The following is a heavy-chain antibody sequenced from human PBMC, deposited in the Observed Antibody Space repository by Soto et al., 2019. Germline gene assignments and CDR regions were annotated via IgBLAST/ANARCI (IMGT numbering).Heavy chain of an antibody. CDR3: ARTYSSSWSPLEY. CDR1: GGSFSGYY. CDR2: INHSGST. Sequence: SETLSLTCAVYGGSFSGYYWTWIRQPPGTGLEWIGEINHSGSTNYNPSLKSRVTISVDTSKNQFSLKLTSVTAADTAVYYCARTYSSSWSPLEYWGQGTLVTVSS. D-gene: IGHD6-13*01. V-gene: IGHV4-34*01. J-gene: IGHJ4*02.